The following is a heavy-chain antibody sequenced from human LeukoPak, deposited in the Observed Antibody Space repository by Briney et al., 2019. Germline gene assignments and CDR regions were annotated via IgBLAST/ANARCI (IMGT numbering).Heavy chain of an antibody. CDR2: IYPADSDT. Sequence: LGAFLKISCTGSGYSFTTYWIGCVRQLPGEVLESTGIIYPADSDTKYSPSFQGQVTISADKSISTAYLRWSSLKTSDTAMYYCVRLDSAGWYYFDYWGQGTLVTVSS. D-gene: IGHD6-19*01. CDR3: VRLDSAGWYYFDY. CDR1: GYSFTTYW. V-gene: IGHV5-51*01. J-gene: IGHJ4*02.